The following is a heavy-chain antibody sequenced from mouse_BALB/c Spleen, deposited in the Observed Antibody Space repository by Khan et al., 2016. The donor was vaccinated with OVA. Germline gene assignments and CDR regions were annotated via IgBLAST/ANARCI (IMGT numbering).Heavy chain of an antibody. J-gene: IGHJ3*01. D-gene: IGHD2-2*01. CDR3: TRSGYGSFAY. CDR2: INPSNGGT. CDR1: GYTFTSYY. Sequence: VQLQQSGAELVKPGASVRLSCKASGYTFTSYYLYWVKQRPGQGLEWIGDINPSNGGTNFNEKFKSKATLTVDKSSSTAYIQLNSLTSEYSAVXYCTRSGYGSFAYWGQGTLVTVSA. V-gene: IGHV1S81*02.